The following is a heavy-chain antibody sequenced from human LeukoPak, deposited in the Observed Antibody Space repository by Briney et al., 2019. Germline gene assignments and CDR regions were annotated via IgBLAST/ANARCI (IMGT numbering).Heavy chain of an antibody. CDR1: GGTFSSYA. D-gene: IGHD2/OR15-2a*01. CDR2: ISGSGGST. Sequence: GASVTVSCKASGGTFSSYAMSWVRQAPGKGLEWVSAISGSGGSTYYADSVKGRFTISRDNSKNTLYLQMNSLRAEDTAVYYCAKEGPLWPPNPTAIDYWGQGTLVTVSS. CDR3: AKEGPLWPPNPTAIDY. V-gene: IGHV3-23*01. J-gene: IGHJ4*02.